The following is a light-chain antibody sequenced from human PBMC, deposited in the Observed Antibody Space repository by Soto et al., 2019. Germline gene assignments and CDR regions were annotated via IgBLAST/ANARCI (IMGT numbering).Light chain of an antibody. CDR1: QSASTA. Sequence: DIQLTQSPSSLSASVGDRVMITCRASQSASTALNWYRQKPGKAPELLIYDASNLQSGVPSRFSGSDSGADFTLTITSLQPEDFATYCCQQSHAFPYTFGQGTKLDIK. CDR3: QQSHAFPYT. J-gene: IGKJ2*01. CDR2: DAS. V-gene: IGKV1-39*01.